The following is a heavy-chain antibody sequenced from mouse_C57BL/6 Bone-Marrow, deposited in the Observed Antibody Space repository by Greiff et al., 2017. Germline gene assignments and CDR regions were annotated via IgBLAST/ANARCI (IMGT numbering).Heavy chain of an antibody. CDR2: IDPEDGET. D-gene: IGHD2-1*01. V-gene: IGHV14-2*01. CDR1: GFNIKDYY. Sequence: VQLQQSGAELVKPGASVKLSCTASGFNIKDYYMHWVKQRTEQGLEWIGRIDPEDGETKYAPQFQGKATITADTSSNTAYLQLSSLTSEDTAVYYCARWSLPNFDYWGQGTTLTVSS. J-gene: IGHJ2*01. CDR3: ARWSLPNFDY.